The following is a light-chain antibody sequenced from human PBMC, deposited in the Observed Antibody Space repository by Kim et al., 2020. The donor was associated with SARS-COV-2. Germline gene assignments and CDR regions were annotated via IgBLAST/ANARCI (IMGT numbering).Light chain of an antibody. CDR3: QAWDNYIVI. CDR1: RLGNKY. J-gene: IGLJ2*01. CDR2: QDT. V-gene: IGLV3-1*01. Sequence: SYELTQPPSVSVSPGQTASITCSGDRLGNKYVSWYQQKPGQSTVLVIHQDTKRPSGIPERLSGSNSGDTATLTISETQAVDEADYYCQAWDNYIVIFGGG.